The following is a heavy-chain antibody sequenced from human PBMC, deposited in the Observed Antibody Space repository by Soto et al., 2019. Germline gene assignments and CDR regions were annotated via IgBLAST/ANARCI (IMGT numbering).Heavy chain of an antibody. CDR1: GFTFSSYG. D-gene: IGHD5-18*01. Sequence: GGSLRLSCAASGFTFSSYGMHWVRQAPGKGLEWVAVISYDGSNKYYADSVKGRFTISRDNSKNTLYLQMNSLRAEDTAVYYCAKDGRGYSYGLIDYWGQGTLVTVSS. V-gene: IGHV3-30*18. CDR2: ISYDGSNK. CDR3: AKDGRGYSYGLIDY. J-gene: IGHJ4*02.